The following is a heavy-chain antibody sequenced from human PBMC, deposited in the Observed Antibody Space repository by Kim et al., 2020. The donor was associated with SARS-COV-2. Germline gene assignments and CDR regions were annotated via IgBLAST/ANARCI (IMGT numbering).Heavy chain of an antibody. CDR3: ARDTNYYDSSGYYSS. D-gene: IGHD3-22*01. Sequence: SVKGRFTISRHNSKNTLYIQMNSLRAEDTAVYYCARDTNYYDSSGYYSSWGQGTLVTVSS. J-gene: IGHJ5*02. V-gene: IGHV3-53*04.